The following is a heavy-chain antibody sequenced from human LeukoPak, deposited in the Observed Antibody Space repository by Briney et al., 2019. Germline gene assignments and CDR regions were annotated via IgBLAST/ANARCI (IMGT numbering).Heavy chain of an antibody. CDR3: ARSGPSAIDF. Sequence: GGSLRLSCAGSGFTFSSYGMHWVRQAPGKGLEWVSYISSSSSYTNYADSVKGRFTISRDNAKNSLYLQMNSLRAEETAVYYRARSGPSAIDFWGQGTLVTVSS. V-gene: IGHV3-21*05. J-gene: IGHJ4*02. D-gene: IGHD3-10*01. CDR2: ISSSSSYT. CDR1: GFTFSSYG.